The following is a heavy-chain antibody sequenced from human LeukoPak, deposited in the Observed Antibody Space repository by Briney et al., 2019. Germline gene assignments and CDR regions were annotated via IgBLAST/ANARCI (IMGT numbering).Heavy chain of an antibody. CDR2: IYYSGST. J-gene: IGHJ4*02. Sequence: SETLSLTCTVSGGSISSSSYYWGWIRQPPGKGLEWIGSIYYSGSTYYNPSLKSRVTISVNTSKNQFSLKLSSVTAADTAVYYCARVRFGSGSYFSYFDYWGQGTLVTVSS. V-gene: IGHV4-39*07. D-gene: IGHD3-10*01. CDR3: ARVRFGSGSYFSYFDY. CDR1: GGSISSSSYY.